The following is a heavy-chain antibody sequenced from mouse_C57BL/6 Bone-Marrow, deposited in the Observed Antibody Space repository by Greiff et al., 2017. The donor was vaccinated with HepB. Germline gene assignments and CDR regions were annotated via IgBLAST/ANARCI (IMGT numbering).Heavy chain of an antibody. CDR1: GFTFSDFY. V-gene: IGHV7-1*01. Sequence: EVKLMESGGGLVQSGRSLRLSCATSGFTFSDFYMEWVRQAPGKGLEWIAASRNKANDYTTEYSASVKGRFIVSRDTSQSILYLQMNALRAEDTAIYYCARDAPGYFDVWGTGTTVTVSS. J-gene: IGHJ1*03. CDR3: ARDAPGYFDV. CDR2: SRNKANDYTT.